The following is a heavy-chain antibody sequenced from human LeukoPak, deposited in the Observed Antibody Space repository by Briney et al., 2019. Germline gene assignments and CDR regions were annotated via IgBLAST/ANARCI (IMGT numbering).Heavy chain of an antibody. CDR3: AGGGVTYYDFWSGLNWFDP. CDR1: GGSISSYY. CDR2: IYYSGST. J-gene: IGHJ5*02. Sequence: PLETLSLTCPVSGGSISSYYWSWIRQPPGEGLEGVGFIYYSGSTNYNPSLKSRVTISVDTSKNQFSLKLSSVTAADTAVYYCAGGGVTYYDFWSGLNWFDPWGQGTLVTVSS. V-gene: IGHV4-59*01. D-gene: IGHD3-3*01.